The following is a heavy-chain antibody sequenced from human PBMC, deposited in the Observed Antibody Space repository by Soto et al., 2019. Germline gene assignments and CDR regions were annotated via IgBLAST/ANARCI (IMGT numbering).Heavy chain of an antibody. CDR1: GGTFSNYA. D-gene: IGHD5-12*01. V-gene: IGHV1-69*12. CDR3: ARDGGRDGYFGNWLDP. Sequence: QVQLVQSGAEVKKPGSSVKVSCKASGGTFSNYAISWVRQAPGQGLEWVGGIIPIFGTTNFAQKFQGRVTITADESTTTAYMELSGLRSEDTAVYYCARDGGRDGYFGNWLDPWGQGTLVTGSS. CDR2: IIPIFGTT. J-gene: IGHJ5*02.